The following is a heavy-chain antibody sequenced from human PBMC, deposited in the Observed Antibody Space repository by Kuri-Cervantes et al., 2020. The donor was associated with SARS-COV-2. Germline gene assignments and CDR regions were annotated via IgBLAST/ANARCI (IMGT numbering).Heavy chain of an antibody. Sequence: ASVKVSCKASGGTFSSYAISWVRQAPGQGLEWMGGIIPIFGTANYAQKFQGRVTITADESTSTAYMELSSPRSEDTAVYYCARVEEYGDSYYYYYGMDVWGQGTTVTVSS. D-gene: IGHD4-17*01. CDR1: GGTFSSYA. J-gene: IGHJ6*02. V-gene: IGHV1-69*13. CDR3: ARVEEYGDSYYYYYGMDV. CDR2: IIPIFGTA.